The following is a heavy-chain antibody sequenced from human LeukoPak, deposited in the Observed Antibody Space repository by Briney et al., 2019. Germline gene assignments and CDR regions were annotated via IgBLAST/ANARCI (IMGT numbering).Heavy chain of an antibody. CDR2: IYTSGST. D-gene: IGHD6-25*01. J-gene: IGHJ4*02. CDR3: ARGVYIAAAQYAY. CDR1: GGSISSYY. V-gene: IGHV4-4*07. Sequence: SETLSPTCTVSGGSISSYYWSWIRQPAGKGLEWIGRIYTSGSTNYNPSPKSRVTISVDTSKNQFSLKLSSVTAADTAVYYCARGVYIAAAQYAYWGQGTLVTVSS.